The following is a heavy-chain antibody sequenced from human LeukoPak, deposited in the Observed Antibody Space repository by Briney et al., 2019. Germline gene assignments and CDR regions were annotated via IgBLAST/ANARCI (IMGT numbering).Heavy chain of an antibody. CDR1: GSTFSSYA. J-gene: IGHJ3*02. CDR2: IIPIFGTA. Sequence: ASVKISCKASGSTFSSYAISWVRQAPGQGLEWMGGIIPIFGTANYAQKFQGRVTITADESTSTAYMELSSLRSEDTAVYYCARDQQLVQGLDAFDIWGQGAMVTVSS. D-gene: IGHD6-13*01. V-gene: IGHV1-69*13. CDR3: ARDQQLVQGLDAFDI.